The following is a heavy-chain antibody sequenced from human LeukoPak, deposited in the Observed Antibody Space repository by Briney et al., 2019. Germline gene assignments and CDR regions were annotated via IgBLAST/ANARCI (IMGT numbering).Heavy chain of an antibody. CDR3: ARLGAAAGTTELEYFQH. CDR2: IYHSGST. J-gene: IGHJ1*01. Sequence: PSGTLSLTCAVSGGSISSSNWWSWVRQPPGKGLEWIGEIYHSGSTNYNPSLKSRVTISVDKSKNQFSLKLSSVTAADTAVYYCARLGAAAGTTELEYFQHWGQGTLVIVSS. CDR1: GGSISSSNW. V-gene: IGHV4-4*02. D-gene: IGHD6-13*01.